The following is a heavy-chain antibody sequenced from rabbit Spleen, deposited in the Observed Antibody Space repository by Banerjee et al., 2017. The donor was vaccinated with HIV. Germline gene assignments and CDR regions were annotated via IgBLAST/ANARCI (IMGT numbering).Heavy chain of an antibody. V-gene: IGHV1S40*01. D-gene: IGHD1-1*01. Sequence: QSLEETGGDLVKPEGSLTLTCTAFGFSFSSNIMCWVRQAPGKGLEWIACIYGGSTTTTYYASWAKGRFTISKTSSTAVTLQMTSLTAADTATYFCARTTSTSYWYFTLWGPGTLVTVS. CDR3: ARTTSTSYWYFTL. J-gene: IGHJ4*01. CDR2: IYGGSTTTT. CDR1: GFSFSSNI.